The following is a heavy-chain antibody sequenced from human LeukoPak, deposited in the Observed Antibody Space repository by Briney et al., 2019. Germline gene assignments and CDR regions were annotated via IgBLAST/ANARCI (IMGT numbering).Heavy chain of an antibody. J-gene: IGHJ4*02. CDR3: TRHYEYSSSANHY. CDR2: IIPIFGTA. V-gene: IGHV1-69*05. Sequence: SAKVSCKASGCTFSSYAISWVRQAPGQGLEWMGRIIPIFGTANYAQKFQGRVTITTDESTSTAYMELSSLRSEDTAVYYCTRHYEYSSSANHYWVQGTLVTVSS. CDR1: GCTFSSYA. D-gene: IGHD6-6*01.